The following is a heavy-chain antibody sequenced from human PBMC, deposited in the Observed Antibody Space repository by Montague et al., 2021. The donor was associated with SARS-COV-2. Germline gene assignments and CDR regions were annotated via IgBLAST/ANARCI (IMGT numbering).Heavy chain of an antibody. V-gene: IGHV4-34*01. CDR1: GGSFSGYY. CDR3: ARGRRIVLGFGELFPGGDYYGMDV. Sequence: SETLSLTCAVYGGSFSGYYWGWIRQPPGKGLEWIGEINHSGSTNYNPSLKSRVTISVDTSRGQFSLKLSSVTAADTAVDYCARGRRIVLGFGELFPGGDYYGMDVWGQGTTVTVSS. CDR2: INHSGST. D-gene: IGHD3-10*01. J-gene: IGHJ6*02.